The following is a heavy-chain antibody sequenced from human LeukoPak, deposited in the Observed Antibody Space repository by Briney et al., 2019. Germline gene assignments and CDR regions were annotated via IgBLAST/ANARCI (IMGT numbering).Heavy chain of an antibody. CDR2: ISGSSTYI. D-gene: IGHD2-2*01. J-gene: IGHJ5*02. V-gene: IGHV3-21*01. CDR1: GFTFSSYS. CDR3: ARDLKSPEDSVVVPGAGPFDP. Sequence: GGSLRLSCAASGFTFSSYSMNWVRQAPGKGLEWVSSISGSSTYIYYAGSVKGRFTISRDNAKNSLYLQMNSLRAEDTAVYYCARDLKSPEDSVVVPGAGPFDPWGQGTLVTVSS.